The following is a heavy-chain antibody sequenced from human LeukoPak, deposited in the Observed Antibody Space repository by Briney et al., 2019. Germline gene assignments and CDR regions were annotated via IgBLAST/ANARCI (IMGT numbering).Heavy chain of an antibody. CDR2: INWNGGST. J-gene: IGHJ4*02. CDR3: ARGDGYYGSGSYYNY. V-gene: IGHV3-20*04. CDR1: GFTFDEYG. Sequence: GGSLRLSCAASGFTFDEYGMSWVRQAPGKGLEWVSGINWNGGSTGYADSVKGRFTISRDNAKNSLYLQMNSLRAEDTAVYYCARGDGYYGSGSYYNYWGQGTLVTVSS. D-gene: IGHD3-10*01.